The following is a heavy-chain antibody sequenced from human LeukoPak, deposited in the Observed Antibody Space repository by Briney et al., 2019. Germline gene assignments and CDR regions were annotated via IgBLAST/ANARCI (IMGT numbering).Heavy chain of an antibody. D-gene: IGHD5-12*01. CDR1: GFTVSSNY. Sequence: GGSLRLSCAASGFTVSSNYMSWIRQAPGKGLEWVANIKQDGSEKYYVDSVKGRFTISRGNAKNSLYLQMNSLRAEDTAVYYCARACGYDCFYFDYWGQGTLVTVSS. CDR3: ARACGYDCFYFDY. J-gene: IGHJ4*02. CDR2: IKQDGSEK. V-gene: IGHV3-7*01.